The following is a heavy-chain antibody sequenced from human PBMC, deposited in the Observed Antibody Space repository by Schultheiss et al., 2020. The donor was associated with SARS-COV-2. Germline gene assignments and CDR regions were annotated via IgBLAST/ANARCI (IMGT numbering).Heavy chain of an antibody. CDR2: IYYSGST. Sequence: SETLSLTCAVSGGSISSYYWSWIRQPPGKGLEWIGYIYYSGSTYYNPSLKSRVTISVDRSKNQFSLKLSSVTAADTAVYYCARAPSYSSGWLDYWGQGTLVTVSS. J-gene: IGHJ4*02. D-gene: IGHD6-19*01. CDR3: ARAPSYSSGWLDY. V-gene: IGHV4-59*12. CDR1: GGSISSYY.